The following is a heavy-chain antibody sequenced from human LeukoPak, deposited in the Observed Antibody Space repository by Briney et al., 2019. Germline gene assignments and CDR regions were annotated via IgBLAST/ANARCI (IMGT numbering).Heavy chain of an antibody. CDR2: INPNSGGT. D-gene: IGHD5-24*01. CDR3: ARDLKGRDGYK. CDR1: GYTFTGYY. J-gene: IGHJ4*02. V-gene: IGHV1-2*06. Sequence: ASVKVSCKASGYTFTGYYMHWVRQAPGQGLEWMGRINPNSGGTNYAQKFQGRVTMTRDTSISAAYMELSRLRSDDTAVYYCARDLKGRDGYKWGQGTLVTVSS.